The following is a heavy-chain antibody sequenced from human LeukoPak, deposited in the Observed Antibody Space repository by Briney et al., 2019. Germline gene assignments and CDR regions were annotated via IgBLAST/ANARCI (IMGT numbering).Heavy chain of an antibody. CDR2: INDGGST. V-gene: IGHV4-34*01. CDR1: GGSFTKHQ. J-gene: IGHJ4*02. Sequence: SETLSLTCAVYGGSFTKHQWSWIRQPPGKGLEWIGAINDGGSTNYNPSLKSRVTISVDTSKNQFSLRLSSMTAADTAVYYCARVPYYYYDSSGYSNFDYWGQGTLVTVSS. CDR3: ARVPYYYYDSSGYSNFDY. D-gene: IGHD3-22*01.